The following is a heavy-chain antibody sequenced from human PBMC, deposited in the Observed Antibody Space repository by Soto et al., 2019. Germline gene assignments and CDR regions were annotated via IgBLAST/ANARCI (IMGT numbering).Heavy chain of an antibody. J-gene: IGHJ4*02. CDR3: ARLYSYGPRGCYFDY. D-gene: IGHD5-18*01. V-gene: IGHV1-18*04. CDR2: ISAYNGNT. Sequence: QVQLVQSGAEVKKPGASVKVSCKASGYTFTSYGISWVRQAPGQGLEWMGWISAYNGNTNYAQKLQGRVTMTTDTSTSTAYVELRSLSSDDRDVYYCARLYSYGPRGCYFDYWGQGTLVTVSS. CDR1: GYTFTSYG.